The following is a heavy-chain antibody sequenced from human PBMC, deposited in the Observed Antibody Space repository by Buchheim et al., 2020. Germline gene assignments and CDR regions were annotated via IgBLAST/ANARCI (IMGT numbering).Heavy chain of an antibody. J-gene: IGHJ4*02. V-gene: IGHV3-7*01. Sequence: EVQLVESGGGLVQPGGSLRLSCAASGFTSSSYWMSWVRQDPGKGLEWVANIKQDGSEKYYVDSVKGRFTISSDNAKNSLYLQMNSLRTDDTAVYYCVCSKYYYDSSGYLYYFDYWGQGTL. D-gene: IGHD3-22*01. CDR3: VCSKYYYDSSGYLYYFDY. CDR2: IKQDGSEK. CDR1: GFTSSSYW.